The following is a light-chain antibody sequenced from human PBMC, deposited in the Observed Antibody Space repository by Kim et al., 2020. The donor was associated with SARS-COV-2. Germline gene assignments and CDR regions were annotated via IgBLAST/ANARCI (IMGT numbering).Light chain of an antibody. V-gene: IGLV3-19*01. J-gene: IGLJ2*01. CDR3: NSRDSSGNHQGV. CDR1: SLRSYY. Sequence: SSALTQDPALSVALGQTVRITCQGDSLRSYYASWYQQKPGQAPVLVIYGKNNRPSGIPDRFSGSSSGNTASLTITGAQAEDEADYYCNSRDSSGNHQGVFGGGTQLTVL. CDR2: GKN.